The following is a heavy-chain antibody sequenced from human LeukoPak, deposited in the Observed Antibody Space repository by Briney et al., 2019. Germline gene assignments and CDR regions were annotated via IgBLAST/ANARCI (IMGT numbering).Heavy chain of an antibody. J-gene: IGHJ4*02. V-gene: IGHV3-21*01. CDR2: ISGLSSHI. CDR3: GRAFPPLRTSSAGDL. D-gene: IGHD3-16*01. Sequence: GGSLRLSCSASGFTFSDYDMNWVRQAPGKGLEWVSSISGLSSHIYYGDSVKGRFSISRDNAKNSLYLLMNSLGAEDTAIYYCGRAFPPLRTSSAGDLWGQGTLVTVSS. CDR1: GFTFSDYD.